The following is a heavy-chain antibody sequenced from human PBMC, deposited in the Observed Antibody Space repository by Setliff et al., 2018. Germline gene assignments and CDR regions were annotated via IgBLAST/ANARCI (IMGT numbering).Heavy chain of an antibody. CDR1: GGFISSREYY. CDR2: IFYSGST. J-gene: IGHJ6*03. D-gene: IGHD3-3*01. Sequence: SETLSLTCTVSGGFISSREYYWAWIRQAPGKGLEWIGSIFYSGSTFYRSSLKSRLTIDIDTSKNQFSLSLTSVAAEDTAVYYCARMSGFQYIDVWDKGTTVTVSS. V-gene: IGHV4-39*01. CDR3: ARMSGFQYIDV.